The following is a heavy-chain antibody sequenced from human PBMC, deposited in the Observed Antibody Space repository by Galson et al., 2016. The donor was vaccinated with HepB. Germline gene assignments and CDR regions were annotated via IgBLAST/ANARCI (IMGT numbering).Heavy chain of an antibody. Sequence: SVKVSCKASRGSFSRNAISWVRQAPGQGLEWMGGIIPSFGTPTYAQKFQGRLTISASEFTSTGYMELNSLRSEDTAVYYCARGLGKFWYFDLWGRGTLVTVSS. CDR1: RGSFSRNA. CDR3: ARGLGKFWYFDL. CDR2: IIPSFGTP. D-gene: IGHD1-1*01. V-gene: IGHV1-69*13. J-gene: IGHJ2*01.